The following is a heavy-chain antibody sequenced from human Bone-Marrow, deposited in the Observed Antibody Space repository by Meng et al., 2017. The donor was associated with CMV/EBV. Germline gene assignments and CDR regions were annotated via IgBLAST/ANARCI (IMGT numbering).Heavy chain of an antibody. CDR2: ISYDGSNK. D-gene: IGHD2-2*01. CDR1: GFTFSSYA. V-gene: IGHV3-30-3*01. J-gene: IGHJ6*01. CDR3: ARMRIVVVPAAMPGYYYYGMDV. Sequence: GGSLRLSCAASGFTFSSYAMHWVRQAPGKGLEWVAVISYDGSNKYYADSVKGRFTISRDNSKNTLYLQMNSLRAEDTAVYYCARMRIVVVPAAMPGYYYYGMDVWGQGTTVNGAS.